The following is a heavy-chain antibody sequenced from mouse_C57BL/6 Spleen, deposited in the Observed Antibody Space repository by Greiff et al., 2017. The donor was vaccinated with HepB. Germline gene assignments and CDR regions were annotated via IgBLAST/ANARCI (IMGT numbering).Heavy chain of an antibody. V-gene: IGHV1-80*01. CDR1: GYAFSSYW. Sequence: VQLQQSGAELVKPGASVKISCKASGYAFSSYWMNWVKQRPGKGLEWIGQIYPGDGDTNYNGKFKGKATLTADKSSSTAYMQLSSLTSEDSAVYFCAKRGIYDYNYFDYWGQGTTLTVSS. D-gene: IGHD2-4*01. CDR3: AKRGIYDYNYFDY. CDR2: IYPGDGDT. J-gene: IGHJ2*01.